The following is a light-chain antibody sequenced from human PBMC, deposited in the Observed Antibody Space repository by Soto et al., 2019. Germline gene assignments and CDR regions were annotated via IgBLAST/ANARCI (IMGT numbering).Light chain of an antibody. J-gene: IGKJ3*01. CDR1: QSVSSSY. CDR3: QQDCSTPFT. CDR2: GAS. Sequence: EIVVTQSPGTLSLSPGERATLSCRASQSVSSSYLAWYQQKPGQAPRLLIYGASSRASDIPDRFSGSGSGTDFTLIISRLEPEDFAMYYCQQDCSTPFTFGPGTKVDVK. V-gene: IGKV3-20*01.